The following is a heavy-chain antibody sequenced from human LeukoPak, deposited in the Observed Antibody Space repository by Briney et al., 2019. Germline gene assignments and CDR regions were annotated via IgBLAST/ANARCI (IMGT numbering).Heavy chain of an antibody. CDR2: IYRSGST. V-gene: IGHV4-38-2*01. J-gene: IGHJ6*03. Sequence: SETLSLTCAVSGYSISSDYYWGWIRQPPGRGLEWFGTIYRSGSTYYNPSLNSRVTISVDTSKNQFSLRLSSVTAADTAVYYCARRPYYSYYMDVWGKGTTVTVSS. CDR3: ARRPYYSYYMDV. D-gene: IGHD6-6*01. CDR1: GYSISSDYY.